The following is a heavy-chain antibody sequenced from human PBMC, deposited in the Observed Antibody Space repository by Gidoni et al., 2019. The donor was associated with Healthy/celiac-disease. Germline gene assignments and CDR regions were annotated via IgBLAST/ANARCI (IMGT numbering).Heavy chain of an antibody. V-gene: IGHV4-39*01. CDR3: ATPIRIAAAGYYYYGMDV. D-gene: IGHD6-13*01. CDR2: IYYSGST. J-gene: IGHJ6*02. Sequence: QLQLQESGPGLVKPSETLSLTCTVSGGSISSSSYYWGWIRPPPGKGLEWIGSIYYSGSTYYNPSLKSRVTISVDTSKNQFSLKLSSVTAADTAVYYCATPIRIAAAGYYYYGMDVWGQGTTVTVSS. CDR1: GGSISSSSYY.